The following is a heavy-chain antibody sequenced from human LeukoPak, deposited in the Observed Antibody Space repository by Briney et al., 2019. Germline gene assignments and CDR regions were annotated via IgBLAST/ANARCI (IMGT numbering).Heavy chain of an antibody. CDR2: IYYSGST. D-gene: IGHD3-22*01. V-gene: IGHV4-39*01. CDR3: ARNYDSSGYLFYYFLY. J-gene: IGHJ4*02. CDR1: GGSISSSSYC. Sequence: SETLSLTCTVSGGSISSSSYCWGWIRQPRGKGLAWIGGIYYSGSTYYNPSLKSRVTISVDTSKNQFSLKLSSVTAADTAVYYCARNYDSSGYLFYYFLYWGQGTLVTVSS.